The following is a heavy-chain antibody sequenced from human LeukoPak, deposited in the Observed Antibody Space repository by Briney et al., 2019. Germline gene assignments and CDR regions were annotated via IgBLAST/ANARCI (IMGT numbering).Heavy chain of an antibody. Sequence: PGGSLRLSCAASGFTFSRYSLNWVRQAPGKGLEWVSSISTSSSYIYYADSVKGRFTISRDNAKNSLYLQMNSLRAEDTAVYYCARDTGYCSGGSCYYYMDVWGKGTTVTVSS. CDR1: GFTFSRYS. J-gene: IGHJ6*03. D-gene: IGHD2-15*01. V-gene: IGHV3-21*01. CDR2: ISTSSSYI. CDR3: ARDTGYCSGGSCYYYMDV.